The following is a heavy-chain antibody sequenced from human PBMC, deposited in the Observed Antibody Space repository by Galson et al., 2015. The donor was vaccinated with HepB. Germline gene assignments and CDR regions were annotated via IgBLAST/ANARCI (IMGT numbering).Heavy chain of an antibody. CDR2: INPSGGST. D-gene: IGHD2-21*02. Sequence: SVKVSCKASGYTFTSYYMNWVRQAPGQGLEWMGRINPSGGSTSYAQSLKGRFTMTRDTSTSTFYMELSNLRSEDTAVYYCARDSSYCGGDCYLAEYLQHWGQGTLVTVSS. CDR1: GYTFTSYY. J-gene: IGHJ1*01. V-gene: IGHV1-46*03. CDR3: ARDSSYCGGDCYLAEYLQH.